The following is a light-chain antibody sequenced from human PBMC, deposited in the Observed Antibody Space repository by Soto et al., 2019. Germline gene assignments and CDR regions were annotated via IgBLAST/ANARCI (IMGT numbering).Light chain of an antibody. CDR1: QRVSSSY. V-gene: IGKV3D-20*01. J-gene: IGKJ1*01. Sequence: EIVLTQSPATLYLSPGERATLSCGASQRVSSSYLAWYQQKPGLAPRLLIYDASSRATGIPDRFSGSGSGTDFTLTISRLEPEDFAVYYCQQYGSSPQTFGQGTKVEIK. CDR2: DAS. CDR3: QQYGSSPQT.